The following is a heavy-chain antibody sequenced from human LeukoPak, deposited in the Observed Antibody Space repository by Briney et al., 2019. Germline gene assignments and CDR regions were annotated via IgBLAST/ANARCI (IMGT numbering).Heavy chain of an antibody. CDR3: ARESPDYDILTGYYTGRLLDWFDP. J-gene: IGHJ5*02. V-gene: IGHV3-30-3*01. D-gene: IGHD3-9*01. CDR2: ISYDGSNK. Sequence: GGSLRLSCAASGFTFSSYAMHWVRRAPGKGLEWVAVISYDGSNKYYADSVKGRFTISRDNSKNTLYLQMNSLRAEDTAVYYCARESPDYDILTGYYTGRLLDWFDPWGQGTLVTVSS. CDR1: GFTFSSYA.